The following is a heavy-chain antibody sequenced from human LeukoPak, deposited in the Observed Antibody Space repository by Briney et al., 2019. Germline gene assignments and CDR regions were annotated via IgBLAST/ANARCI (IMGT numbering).Heavy chain of an antibody. Sequence: GGSLRLSCAASGFTFDDYAMHWVRQAPGKGLEWVPLISGDGGSTYYADSVKGRFTISRDNSKNSLYLQMNSLRTEDTALYYCAKDHRFSGSCCYYYGMDVWGQGTTVTVSS. V-gene: IGHV3-43*02. D-gene: IGHD1-26*01. CDR2: ISGDGGST. CDR3: AKDHRFSGSCCYYYGMDV. CDR1: GFTFDDYA. J-gene: IGHJ6*02.